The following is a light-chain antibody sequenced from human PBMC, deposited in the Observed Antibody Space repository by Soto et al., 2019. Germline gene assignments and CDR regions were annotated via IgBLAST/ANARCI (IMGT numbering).Light chain of an antibody. CDR3: SSYTSSSTVV. J-gene: IGLJ2*01. Sequence: QSVLTQPASVSGSPGQSITISCTGTSSDVGGYNYVSWYQQHPGKAPKLMIYDVSNRPSGVSNRFSGSNSGNTASLTISGLQAEDEADYYCSSYTSSSTVVFGGWTKLTVL. CDR1: SSDVGGYNY. V-gene: IGLV2-14*01. CDR2: DVS.